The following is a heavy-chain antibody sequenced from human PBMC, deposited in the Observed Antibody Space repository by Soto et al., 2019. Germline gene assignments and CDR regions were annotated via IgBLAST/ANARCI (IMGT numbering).Heavy chain of an antibody. D-gene: IGHD1-26*01. CDR3: ARDEVGATSTYYYYGMDV. CDR1: GYTFTGYY. V-gene: IGHV1-2*02. Sequence: ASVKVSCKASGYTFTGYYMHWVRQAPGQGLEWMGWINPNSGGTNYAQKFQGRVTMTRDTSISTAYMELSRLRSDDTAVYYCARDEVGATSTYYYYGMDVWGQGTTVTVSS. J-gene: IGHJ6*02. CDR2: INPNSGGT.